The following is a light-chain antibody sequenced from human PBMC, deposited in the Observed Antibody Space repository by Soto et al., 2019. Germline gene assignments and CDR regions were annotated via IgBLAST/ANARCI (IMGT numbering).Light chain of an antibody. J-gene: IGKJ2*03. CDR1: QSVSSN. CDR3: QQYNNWYS. Sequence: EIVMTQSPATLSVSPGERATLSCRASQSVSSNLAWYQQKPGQAPRLLIYGASTRATGIPARFSGSGSGTESALTISSLQSEDFSVYYCQQYNNWYSFGQGTKLEMK. CDR2: GAS. V-gene: IGKV3-15*01.